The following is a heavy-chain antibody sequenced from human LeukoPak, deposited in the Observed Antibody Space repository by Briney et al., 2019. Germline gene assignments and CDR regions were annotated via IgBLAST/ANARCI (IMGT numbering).Heavy chain of an antibody. D-gene: IGHD1-26*01. Sequence: GGSLRLSCAASGFTVSSNYMSQVRQAPGKGLEWVSVIYSGGSTYYADSVKVRFTISRDNSKNTLYPQMNSLRAEDTAVYYCARFPLNLIVGAPQKAFDIWGQGTMVTVSS. CDR1: GFTVSSNY. CDR2: IYSGGST. CDR3: ARFPLNLIVGAPQKAFDI. V-gene: IGHV3-53*01. J-gene: IGHJ3*02.